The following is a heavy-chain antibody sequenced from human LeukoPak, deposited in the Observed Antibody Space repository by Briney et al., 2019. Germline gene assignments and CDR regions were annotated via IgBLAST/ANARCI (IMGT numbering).Heavy chain of an antibody. CDR2: INGSGGRT. Sequence: GGSLRLSCAASGFTFSNYAMSWVRQAPGKGLEWVSDINGSGGRTNYADSVKGRFTISRDNSKNTLYLQMNSLRADDTAVYYCAKSRGGFDFWGQGTLVTVSS. J-gene: IGHJ4*02. V-gene: IGHV3-23*01. CDR1: GFTFSNYA. D-gene: IGHD3-10*01. CDR3: AKSRGGFDF.